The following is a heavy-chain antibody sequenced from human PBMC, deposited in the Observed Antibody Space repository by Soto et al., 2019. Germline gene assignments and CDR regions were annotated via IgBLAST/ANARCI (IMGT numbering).Heavy chain of an antibody. J-gene: IGHJ6*02. Sequence: SETLSLTCAVYGGSFSGYYWSWIRQPPGKGLEWIGEINHSGSTNYNPSLKSRVTISVDTSKNQFSLKLSSVTAADTAVYYCARLGSFYYYYGMDVWGQGTTVTVSS. CDR3: ARLGSFYYYYGMDV. CDR1: GGSFSGYY. V-gene: IGHV4-34*01. CDR2: INHSGST. D-gene: IGHD3-16*01.